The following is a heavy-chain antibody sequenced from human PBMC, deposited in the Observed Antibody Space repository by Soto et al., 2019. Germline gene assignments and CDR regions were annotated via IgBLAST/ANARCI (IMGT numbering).Heavy chain of an antibody. CDR1: GGTISGYY. Sequence: SSETLSLTCTVTGGTISGYYWTWIRQSAGGGLEWIGRIYSSGGTNYNPSLKSRVTISLDTSMNHFSLRLSSVTAADTAVYYCARGQRFSDRFDPWGQGTLVTVSS. J-gene: IGHJ5*02. CDR3: ARGQRFSDRFDP. D-gene: IGHD3-3*01. CDR2: IYSSGGT. V-gene: IGHV4-4*07.